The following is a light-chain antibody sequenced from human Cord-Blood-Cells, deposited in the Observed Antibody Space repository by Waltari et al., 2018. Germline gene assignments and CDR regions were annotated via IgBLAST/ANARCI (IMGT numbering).Light chain of an antibody. V-gene: IGKV3-20*01. CDR2: GAS. J-gene: IGKJ3*01. Sequence: EIVLTQSPGTLSLSPGERATLSCRASQSVSRSYLAWYQQKPGQAPRLLIYGASSRATGIPDRFSGSGSGIDFTLTISRLEPEDFAVYYCQQYGSSFTFGPGTKVDIK. CDR1: QSVSRSY. CDR3: QQYGSSFT.